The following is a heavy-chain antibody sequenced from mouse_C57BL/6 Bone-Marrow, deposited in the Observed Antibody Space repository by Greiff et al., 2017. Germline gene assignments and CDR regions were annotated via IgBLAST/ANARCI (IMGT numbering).Heavy chain of an antibody. V-gene: IGHV1-5*01. D-gene: IGHD1-1*01. CDR3: TGTVVATDWYGDV. Sequence: EVQLQQSGTVLARPGASVKMSCKTSGYTFTSYWMHWVKQRPGQGLEWIGAIYPGNSDTSYNQKFKGKAKLTAVTSASTAYMELSSLSNEDSAVYYCTGTVVATDWYGDVWGTGTTVTVTS. CDR1: GYTFTSYW. J-gene: IGHJ1*03. CDR2: IYPGNSDT.